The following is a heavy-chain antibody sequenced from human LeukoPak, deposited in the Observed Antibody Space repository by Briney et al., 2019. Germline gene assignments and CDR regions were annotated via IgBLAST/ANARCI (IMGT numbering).Heavy chain of an antibody. J-gene: IGHJ3*02. CDR3: ARILTGTAYSAFDI. CDR2: INPNSGGT. D-gene: IGHD1/OR15-1a*01. Sequence: ASVKVSCKASGYTFTGYYMHWVRQAPGQGLEWMGWINPNSGGTNYAQKFQGRVTMTRDTSISTAYMELSRLRSDDTAVYYCARILTGTAYSAFDIWGQGTVVTVSS. V-gene: IGHV1-2*02. CDR1: GYTFTGYY.